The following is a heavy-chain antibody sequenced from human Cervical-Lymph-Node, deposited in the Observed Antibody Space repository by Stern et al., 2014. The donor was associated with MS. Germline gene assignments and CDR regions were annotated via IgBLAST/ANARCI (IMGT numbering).Heavy chain of an antibody. J-gene: IGHJ1*01. D-gene: IGHD7-27*01. CDR3: TKGWGR. CDR2: MNTDSGDT. Sequence: QVQLLQPGAEVRKPGASVRLSCKASGYIFTSDDINWVRQASGQGLEWMGWMNTDSGDTGFEQKFRGRVTMTRDISTSTAYMELSSLTSEDTAVCYCTKGWGRWGQGTQVTVSS. V-gene: IGHV1-8*01. CDR1: GYIFTSDD.